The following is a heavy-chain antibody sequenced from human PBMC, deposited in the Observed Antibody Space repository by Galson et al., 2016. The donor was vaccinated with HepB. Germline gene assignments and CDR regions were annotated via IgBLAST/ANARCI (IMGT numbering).Heavy chain of an antibody. CDR1: GFTFTSYW. D-gene: IGHD5-24*01. V-gene: IGHV3-7*01. CDR3: AREGLADGSYFDY. Sequence: SLRLSCAASGFTFTSYWMAWIRQAPGRGLEWVAHIKEDGTFHCYVDSVKGRFTISRDNTKMSVHLQMNTLRVEDTAIYYCAREGLADGSYFDYWGQGTPVTISS. CDR2: IKEDGTFH. J-gene: IGHJ4*02.